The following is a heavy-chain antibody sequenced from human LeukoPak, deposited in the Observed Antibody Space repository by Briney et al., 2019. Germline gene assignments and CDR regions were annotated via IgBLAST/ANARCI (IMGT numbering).Heavy chain of an antibody. V-gene: IGHV4-39*01. Sequence: SETLSLTCTVSGGSISTANYYWGWIRQPPGTGLEWIGTIYYSGSTYYNPSLKSRVTISVDTSKNQFSLKLSSVTATDTAVYFCARSPGTVFDYWGQGTLVTVSS. D-gene: IGHD4-17*01. CDR2: IYYSGST. J-gene: IGHJ4*02. CDR3: ARSPGTVFDY. CDR1: GGSISTANYY.